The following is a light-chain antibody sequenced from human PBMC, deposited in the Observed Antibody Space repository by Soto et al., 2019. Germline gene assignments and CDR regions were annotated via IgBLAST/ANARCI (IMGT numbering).Light chain of an antibody. J-gene: IGKJ1*01. CDR3: LQSNRYPPT. CDR2: DAT. CDR1: QDISGY. Sequence: IVMTQSPSAMSASVGDRVTITCRASQDISGYLYWYEQKPGQDPKRLIYDATSLEIGVPSRFSGSGSGTEFTLTISNLQPEDFATYYCLQSNRYPPTFGQGTKVEI. V-gene: IGKV1-17*03.